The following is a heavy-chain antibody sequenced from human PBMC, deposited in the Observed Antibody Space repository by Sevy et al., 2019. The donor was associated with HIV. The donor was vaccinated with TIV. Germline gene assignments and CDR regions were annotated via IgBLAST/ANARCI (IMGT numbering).Heavy chain of an antibody. D-gene: IGHD3-22*01. CDR2: FDPEDGET. J-gene: IGHJ4*02. Sequence: ASVTVSCKVSGYTLSELSIHWVRQAPGKGLEWMGRFDPEDGETIYAQKFQGRVTLTEDTSTDTAYMELRSLKTEDTAVYYCATTREYYEDSSGYLDFWGQGTLVTVSS. CDR3: ATTREYYEDSSGYLDF. V-gene: IGHV1-24*01. CDR1: GYTLSELS.